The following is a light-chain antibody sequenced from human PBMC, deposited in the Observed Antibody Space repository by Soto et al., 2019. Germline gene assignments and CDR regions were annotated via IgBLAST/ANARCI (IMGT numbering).Light chain of an antibody. CDR3: QQRSSWPS. J-gene: IGKJ5*01. Sequence: EIVLTQSPATLSLSPGERATLSCRASLSVNKYLAWYQQKPGQAPRLLIYDASNRATGTPDRFSGSGSGTDFTLTISSLEPEDFAVYHCQQRSSWPSFGQGTRLEIK. CDR2: DAS. V-gene: IGKV3-11*01. CDR1: LSVNKY.